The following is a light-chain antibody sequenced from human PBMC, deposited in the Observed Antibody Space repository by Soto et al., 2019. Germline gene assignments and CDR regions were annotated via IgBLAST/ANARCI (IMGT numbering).Light chain of an antibody. CDR3: QQYNSYSRT. Sequence: DIQMTQSPSTLSASVGDRVTITCRASQSISSWLAWYQQKPGKAPKLLIYKASSLESGVPSRFSGSGSGTEFTLTISSLQPDEFATYHCQQYNSYSRTFGQGTKVDIK. CDR2: KAS. CDR1: QSISSW. V-gene: IGKV1-5*03. J-gene: IGKJ1*01.